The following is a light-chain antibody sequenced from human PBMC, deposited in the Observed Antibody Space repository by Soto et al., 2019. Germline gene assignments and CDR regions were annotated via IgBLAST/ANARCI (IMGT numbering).Light chain of an antibody. CDR2: YDS. V-gene: IGLV3-21*04. J-gene: IGLJ2*01. Sequence: SYELTQSPSVSVAPGKTARITCGGNNIGSKSVHWYQQKPGQAPVLVIYYDSDRPSGIPERFSGSNSGNTATLTISRVEAGDEADYYCQVWDSSSDHPHVVFGGGTKLTVL. CDR1: NIGSKS. CDR3: QVWDSSSDHPHVV.